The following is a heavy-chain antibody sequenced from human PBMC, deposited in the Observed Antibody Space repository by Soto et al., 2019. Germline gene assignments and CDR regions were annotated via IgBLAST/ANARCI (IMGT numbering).Heavy chain of an antibody. CDR1: GVTFSGYY. J-gene: IGHJ5*02. Sequence: SETLSLTCAVYGVTFSGYYWTWIRQPTGKGLEWIGEINRSGSTNYNPSLKSRVTISVDTSKNQFSLKLSSVTAADTAVYYCARATIVLVPAAMVSHWFDPWGQGTLVTVSS. V-gene: IGHV4-34*01. CDR3: ARATIVLVPAAMVSHWFDP. CDR2: INRSGST. D-gene: IGHD2-2*01.